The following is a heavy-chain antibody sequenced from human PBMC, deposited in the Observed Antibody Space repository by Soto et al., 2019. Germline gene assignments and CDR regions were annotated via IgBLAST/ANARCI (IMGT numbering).Heavy chain of an antibody. CDR2: INSDGSST. CDR1: GFIFSGYW. V-gene: IGHV3-74*03. D-gene: IGHD3-10*01. Sequence: EVQLVESGGGLVQPGGSLRLSCAASGFIFSGYWMHWVRRAPGKGLVWVSRINSDGSSTTYADSVKGRFTISRDNAKNTMYLQMNSLRAEGTAVYYCARLLGGSGSFIDYWGQGTLVTVSS. CDR3: ARLLGGSGSFIDY. J-gene: IGHJ4*02.